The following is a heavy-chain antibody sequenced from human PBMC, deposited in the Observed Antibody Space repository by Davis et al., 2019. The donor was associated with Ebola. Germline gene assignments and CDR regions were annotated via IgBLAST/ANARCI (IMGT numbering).Heavy chain of an antibody. CDR3: ARVGNVAAAVGAFDI. CDR1: GYTFTGYY. V-gene: IGHV1-2*06. Sequence: SVKVSCKASGYTFTGYYMHWVRQAPGQGLEWMGRINPNSGGTNYAQKFQGRVTMTRDTSISTAYMELSRLRSDDTAVYYCARVGNVAAAVGAFDIWGQGTMVTVSS. D-gene: IGHD6-13*01. CDR2: INPNSGGT. J-gene: IGHJ3*02.